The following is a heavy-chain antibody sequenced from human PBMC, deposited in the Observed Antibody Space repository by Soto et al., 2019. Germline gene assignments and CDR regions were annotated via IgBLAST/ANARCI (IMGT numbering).Heavy chain of an antibody. D-gene: IGHD3-22*01. CDR2: IIPIFGTA. CDR1: GGTFSSYS. CDR3: ASLYYYDSSGYSDAFDI. V-gene: IGHV1-69*13. J-gene: IGHJ3*02. Sequence: ASVKVSCKSSGGTFSSYSISWVRQAPGQGLEWMGGIIPIFGTANYAQKFQGRVTITADESTSTAYMELSSLRSEDTAVYYCASLYYYDSSGYSDAFDIWGQGTMVTVSS.